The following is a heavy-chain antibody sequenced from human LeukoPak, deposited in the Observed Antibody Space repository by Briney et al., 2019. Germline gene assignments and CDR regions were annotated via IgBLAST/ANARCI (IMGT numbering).Heavy chain of an antibody. CDR1: GFTFSSYA. CDR3: AREDYYDSSGPGDAFDI. Sequence: GGSLRLSCAASGFTFSSYAMHWVRQAPGKVLEWVAVISYDGSNKYCADSVKGRFTISRDNSKNTLYLQMNSLRAEDTAVYYCAREDYYDSSGPGDAFDIWGQGTMVTVSS. V-gene: IGHV3-30*01. J-gene: IGHJ3*02. D-gene: IGHD3-22*01. CDR2: ISYDGSNK.